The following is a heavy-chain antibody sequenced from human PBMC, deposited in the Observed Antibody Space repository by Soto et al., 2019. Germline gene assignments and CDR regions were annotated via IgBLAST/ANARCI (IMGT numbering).Heavy chain of an antibody. V-gene: IGHV4-59*02. CDR2: TSHSGST. CDR1: GGSVTTYY. Sequence: QVQLQGSGPGLVKPSETLSLTCIVFGGSVTTYYWTWIRQPPGKGLEWIGFTSHSGSTNYNPSLKSRVTMPVDTSKTQFSLKLNSVTAADTAVYYCVTGSGSSTSDAFDIWDRGTMVTVSS. D-gene: IGHD2-15*01. CDR3: VTGSGSSTSDAFDI. J-gene: IGHJ3*02.